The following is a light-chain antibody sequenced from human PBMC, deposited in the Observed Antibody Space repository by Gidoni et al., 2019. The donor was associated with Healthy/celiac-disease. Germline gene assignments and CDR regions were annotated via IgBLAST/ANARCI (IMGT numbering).Light chain of an antibody. V-gene: IGKV3-20*01. J-gene: IGKJ1*01. CDR3: QQYGSSPQT. Sequence: EIVLPQSPGTLSLSPGERATLSCRASQSVSSSYLAWYQQKPGQAPRLLIYGASSRATGIPDRISGSGSGTDFTLTISRLEPEDFAVYYCQQYGSSPQTFXQXTKVEIK. CDR1: QSVSSSY. CDR2: GAS.